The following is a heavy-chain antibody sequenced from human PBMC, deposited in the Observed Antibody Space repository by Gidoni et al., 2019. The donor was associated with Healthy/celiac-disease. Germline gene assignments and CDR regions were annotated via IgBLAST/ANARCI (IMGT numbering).Heavy chain of an antibody. J-gene: IGHJ4*02. V-gene: IGHV3-64D*08. D-gene: IGHD3-10*01. CDR1: GFTFSSYA. CDR2: ISSNGGST. CDR3: VKDLMGGSGSYRDY. Sequence: EVQLVESGGGLVQPGGSLRLSCSASGFTFSSYAMHWVRQAPGKGLEYGSAISSNGGSTYYADSVKGRFTISRDNSKNTLYLQMSSLRAEDTAVYYCVKDLMGGSGSYRDYWGQGTLVTVSS.